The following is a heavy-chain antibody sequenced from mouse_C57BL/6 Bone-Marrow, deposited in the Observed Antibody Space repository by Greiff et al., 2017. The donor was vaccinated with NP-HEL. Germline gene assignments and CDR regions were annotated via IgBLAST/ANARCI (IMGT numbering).Heavy chain of an antibody. CDR1: GYTFTSYW. V-gene: IGHV1-64*01. CDR3: ARNYGNYVGTWFAY. CDR2: IHPNSGST. D-gene: IGHD2-1*01. Sequence: VHLVESGAELVKPGASVKLSCKASGYTFTSYWMHWVKQRPGQGLEWIGMIHPNSGSTNYNEKFKSKATLTVDKSSSTAYMQLSSLTSEDSAVYYCARNYGNYVGTWFAYWGQGTLVTVSA. J-gene: IGHJ3*01.